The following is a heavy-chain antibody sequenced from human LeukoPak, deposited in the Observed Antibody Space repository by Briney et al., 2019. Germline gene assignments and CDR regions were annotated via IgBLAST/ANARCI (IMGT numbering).Heavy chain of an antibody. CDR2: IWYNGSKK. CDR1: GFNFRTYG. CDR3: ATGPYGMDV. J-gene: IGHJ6*02. Sequence: GGSLRLSCAASGFNFRTYGMHWVRQAPGKGLEWVAVIWYNGSKKYYADSVKGRFTISRDNSKNTLYPQMNSLRAEDTAVYYCATGPYGMDVWGQGTTVTVSS. V-gene: IGHV3-33*08.